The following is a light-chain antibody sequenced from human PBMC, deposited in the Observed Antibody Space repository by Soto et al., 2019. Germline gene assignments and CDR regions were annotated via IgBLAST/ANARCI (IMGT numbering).Light chain of an antibody. CDR2: DAA. J-gene: IGKJ1*01. V-gene: IGKV1-5*01. CDR3: QQYNTYWT. CDR1: QRISCW. Sequence: DIQMTQSPSTLSPSVGDRVTITCRASQRISCWLACYQQQPGKAPKLLIYDAASLESGAPSRFSGSGSGTEFTLTFGCLQPDVFATYYFQQYNTYWTFGQGTKVDIK.